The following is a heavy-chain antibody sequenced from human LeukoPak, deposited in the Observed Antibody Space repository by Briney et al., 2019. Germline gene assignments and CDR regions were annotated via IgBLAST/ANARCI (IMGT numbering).Heavy chain of an antibody. CDR1: GGSISGSSYY. V-gene: IGHV4-39*01. CDR2: IYYSGST. Sequence: SETLSLTCTVSGGSISGSSYYWGWIRQPPGKGLEWIGSIYYSGSTYYNPSLKSRVTISVDTSKNQFSLKLSSVTAADTAVYYCASGIAATGIGGYYFDYWGQGTLVTVSS. CDR3: ASGIAATGIGGYYFDY. J-gene: IGHJ4*02. D-gene: IGHD6-13*01.